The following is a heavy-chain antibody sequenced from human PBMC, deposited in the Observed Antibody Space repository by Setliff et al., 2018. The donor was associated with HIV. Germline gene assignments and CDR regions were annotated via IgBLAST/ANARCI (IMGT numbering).Heavy chain of an antibody. Sequence: TSETLSLTCLVFGYSITNGNYWAWIRQSPGKGLEWIGSIYSTGHTYYNPSHKSRLTMSVDTAKNRFSLKLISVTAADTAVYYCARDRALRYSKSPSFNYFDVWGQGALVTVS. D-gene: IGHD2-15*01. V-gene: IGHV4-38-2*02. CDR2: IYSTGHT. CDR3: ARDRALRYSKSPSFNYFDV. CDR1: GYSITNGNY. J-gene: IGHJ4*02.